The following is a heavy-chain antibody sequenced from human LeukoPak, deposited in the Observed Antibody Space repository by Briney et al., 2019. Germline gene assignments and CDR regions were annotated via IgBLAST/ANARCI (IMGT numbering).Heavy chain of an antibody. J-gene: IGHJ4*02. CDR3: ARDLGQQLDNFDY. Sequence: GGSLRLSCAASGFTFSSYGLHWVRQAPGKGLEWVAFIRCDGKNIYYADSVKGRFTISRDNSKNTLYLQMNSLRAEDTAVYYCARDLGQQLDNFDYWGQGTLVTVSS. CDR2: IRCDGKNI. D-gene: IGHD6-13*01. V-gene: IGHV3-30*02. CDR1: GFTFSSYG.